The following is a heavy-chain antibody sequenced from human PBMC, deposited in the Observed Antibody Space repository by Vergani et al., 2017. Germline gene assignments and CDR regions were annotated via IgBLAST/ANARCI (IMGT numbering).Heavy chain of an antibody. CDR1: GFTFSNFG. J-gene: IGHJ4*02. D-gene: IGHD4-11*01. CDR3: AKYLRDTTDGLPDS. V-gene: IGHV3-30*02. CDR2: IVKDGINT. Sequence: QVQLVESAGGVFQPGGSLRLSCAASGFTFSNFGMHWIRQAPGKGLEWLAYIVKDGINTRYRDAVKGRFTISRDNSKDILYLQMESLRSEDTALYYCAKYLRDTTDGLPDSWGPGTLFMFSS.